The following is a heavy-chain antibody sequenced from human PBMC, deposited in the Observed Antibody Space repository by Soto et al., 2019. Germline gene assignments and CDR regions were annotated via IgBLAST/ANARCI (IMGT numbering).Heavy chain of an antibody. V-gene: IGHV4-34*01. Sequence: WETLSLTCAVYGGSVNGYYWNWIRQPPWKGLEWIGEINHTGGTHYNPSLKSRVTMSVDTSKNQFSLRLSSVTAADTAIYYCATRITVFGLLIPPFDPWGQGTLVTVSS. CDR2: INHTGGT. CDR3: ATRITVFGLLIPPFDP. CDR1: GGSVNGYY. D-gene: IGHD3-3*01. J-gene: IGHJ5*02.